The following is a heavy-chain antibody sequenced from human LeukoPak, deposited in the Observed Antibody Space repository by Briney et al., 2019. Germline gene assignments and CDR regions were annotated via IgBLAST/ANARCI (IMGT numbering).Heavy chain of an antibody. CDR2: IRYDGSNK. CDR3: AKDPLDRAYYYDSSGYFHY. CDR1: GFTFSSYG. V-gene: IGHV3-30*02. J-gene: IGHJ4*02. Sequence: GGSLRLSCAGSGFTFSSYGMHWVRQAPGKGLEWVAFIRYDGSNKYNADSVKGRFTISRDNSKNTLYLQMNSLRAEDTAVYYCAKDPLDRAYYYDSSGYFHYWGQGTLVTVSS. D-gene: IGHD3-22*01.